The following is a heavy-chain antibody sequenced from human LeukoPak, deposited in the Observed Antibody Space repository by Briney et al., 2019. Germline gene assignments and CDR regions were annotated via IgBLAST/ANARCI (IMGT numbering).Heavy chain of an antibody. CDR3: VKILGYSSGWDFDY. CDR1: GFTFSSYA. V-gene: IGHV3-64D*09. CDR2: ISSNGGST. J-gene: IGHJ4*02. D-gene: IGHD6-19*01. Sequence: GGSLRPSCSASGFTFSSYAMHWVRQAPGKGLEYVSAISSNGGSTYYADSVKGRFTISRDNSKNTLYLQMSSLRAEDTAVYYCVKILGYSSGWDFDYWGQGTLVTVSS.